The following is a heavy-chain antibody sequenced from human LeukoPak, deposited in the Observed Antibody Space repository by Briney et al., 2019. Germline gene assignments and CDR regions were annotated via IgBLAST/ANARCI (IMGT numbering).Heavy chain of an antibody. CDR2: FDPEDGET. D-gene: IGHD2-2*01. CDR3: ATGAVPAETDAFDI. J-gene: IGHJ3*02. Sequence: GATVKVSCKVSGYTLTELSMHWVRQAPGKGLEWMGGFDPEDGETIYAQKFQGRVTMTEDTSTDTAYMELSSLRSEDTAVYYCATGAVPAETDAFDIWGQGTMVSVSS. V-gene: IGHV1-24*01. CDR1: GYTLTELS.